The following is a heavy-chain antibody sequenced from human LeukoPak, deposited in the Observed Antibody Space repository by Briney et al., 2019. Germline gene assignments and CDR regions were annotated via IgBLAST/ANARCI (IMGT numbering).Heavy chain of an antibody. CDR2: IWYDGSNK. D-gene: IGHD3-22*01. V-gene: IGHV3-33*01. J-gene: IGHJ3*02. Sequence: GGSLRPSCAASGFTFSSYGMHWVRQAPGKGLEWVAVIWYDGSNKYYADSVKGRFTISRDNSKNTLYLQMNSLRAEDTAVYYCARPDYYDSSGYYYQDAFDIWGQGTMVTVSS. CDR3: ARPDYYDSSGYYYQDAFDI. CDR1: GFTFSSYG.